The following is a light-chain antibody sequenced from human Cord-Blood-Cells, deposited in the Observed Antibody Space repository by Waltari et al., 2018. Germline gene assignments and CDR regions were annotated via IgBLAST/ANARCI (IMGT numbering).Light chain of an antibody. CDR2: DVS. CDR1: SSDVGGYNY. Sequence: QPRSVSGSPGQSVTISCTGTSSDVGGYNYVSWYQQHPGKAPKLMIYDVSKRPSGVPDHFSGSKSGNTASLTISGLQAEDEADYYCCSYAGSYTYVFGTGTKVTVL. V-gene: IGLV2-11*01. J-gene: IGLJ1*01. CDR3: CSYAGSYTYV.